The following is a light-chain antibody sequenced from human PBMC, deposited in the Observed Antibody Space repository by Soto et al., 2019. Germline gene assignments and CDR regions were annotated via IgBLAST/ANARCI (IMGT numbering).Light chain of an antibody. CDR3: QQYGNSPLT. Sequence: EIVLTQSPGTLSLSPGERATLSCRASQSVRSTYLAWYQQKPGQAPRLLIYGASRRATGIPDRFSGSGSGTDFTLTISRLEPEDVAVYYCQQYGNSPLTFGGGTKVEIK. CDR2: GAS. J-gene: IGKJ4*01. V-gene: IGKV3-20*01. CDR1: QSVRSTY.